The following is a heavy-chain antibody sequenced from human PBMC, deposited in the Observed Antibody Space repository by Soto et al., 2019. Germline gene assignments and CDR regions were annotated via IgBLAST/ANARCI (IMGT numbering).Heavy chain of an antibody. J-gene: IGHJ4*02. Sequence: GGSLRLSCAASGFTFDDYAMHWVRQAPGKGLEWVSGITWNSGSIGYADSVKGRFTISRDNARNSLYLQMNTLRAEDTALYYCAKATTPDDYSNPLLDYWGQGTMVPVYS. CDR2: ITWNSGSI. CDR3: AKATTPDDYSNPLLDY. D-gene: IGHD4-4*01. V-gene: IGHV3-9*01. CDR1: GFTFDDYA.